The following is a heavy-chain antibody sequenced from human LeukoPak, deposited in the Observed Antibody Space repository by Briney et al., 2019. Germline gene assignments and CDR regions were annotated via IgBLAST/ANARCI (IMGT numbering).Heavy chain of an antibody. Sequence: PSETLSLTCTVSGGSISSGDYYWSWVRQPPGKGLEWFGYIHFGGTTYHNPSLKSRVTISGDSSKNQFSLRLSSVTAADTAVYFCDREVESSVFDIWGQGTMVTVSS. CDR1: GGSISSGDYY. J-gene: IGHJ3*02. CDR3: DREVESSVFDI. CDR2: IHFGGTT. D-gene: IGHD3-22*01. V-gene: IGHV4-30-4*01.